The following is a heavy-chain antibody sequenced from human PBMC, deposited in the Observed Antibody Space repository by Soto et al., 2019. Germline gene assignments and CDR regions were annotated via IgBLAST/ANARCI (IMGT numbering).Heavy chain of an antibody. V-gene: IGHV4-34*01. J-gene: IGHJ6*02. D-gene: IGHD2-15*01. Sequence: QVQLQQWGAGLLKPSETLSLTCAVNGGSFSAYYWTWIRQPPGRGLEWIGEIDHSGSTNYNPSLESRVTISIDTAKNRFSLNVTSVTAADTAVYYCVRGVRYSGMDVWGQGTTVTVS. CDR3: VRGVRYSGMDV. CDR1: GGSFSAYY. CDR2: IDHSGST.